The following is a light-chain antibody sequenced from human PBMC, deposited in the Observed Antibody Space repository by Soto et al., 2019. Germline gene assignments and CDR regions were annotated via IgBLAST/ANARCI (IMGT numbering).Light chain of an antibody. V-gene: IGLV1-44*01. CDR1: SSNIGANS. CDR2: SHS. J-gene: IGLJ1*01. CDR3: AAWDDTLNAYV. Sequence: SVLTQPPSASGTPGQRFAFSCSGSSSNIGANSVNWYQHLPGTAPKLLMYSHSQRPSGVPDRFSVSKSGTSASLAISVLQSDDEGDYYCAAWDDTLNAYVFGTGTKVTVL.